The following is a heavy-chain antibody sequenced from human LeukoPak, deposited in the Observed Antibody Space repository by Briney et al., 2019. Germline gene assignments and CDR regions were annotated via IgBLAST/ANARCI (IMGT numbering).Heavy chain of an antibody. CDR3: ARYRLSDSPINWFDP. CDR2: ISAYNGNT. Sequence: ASVKVSCKASGYTFTNFGISWVRQAPGQGLEWMGWISAYNGNTDYTQKLQDRVTMTTDSSTSTAYMELRSLRSDDTALYYCARYRLSDSPINWFDPWGQGTLVTVSS. J-gene: IGHJ5*02. D-gene: IGHD3-22*01. V-gene: IGHV1-18*01. CDR1: GYTFTNFG.